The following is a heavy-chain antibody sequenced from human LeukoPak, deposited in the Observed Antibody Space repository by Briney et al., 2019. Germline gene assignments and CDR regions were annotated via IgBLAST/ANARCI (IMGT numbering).Heavy chain of an antibody. CDR1: GFTFSSYG. J-gene: IGHJ6*03. CDR2: FGGGGGST. D-gene: IGHD3-9*01. CDR3: AKQGRDWLRDYYYYMDV. Sequence: EGSLRLSCAASGFTFSSYGMSWVRQAPGKGLEWVSSFGGGGGSTYYADSVKGRFTISRDNSKNTLYLQMNSLRAEDTAVYYCAKQGRDWLRDYYYYMDVWGKGTTVTISS. V-gene: IGHV3-23*01.